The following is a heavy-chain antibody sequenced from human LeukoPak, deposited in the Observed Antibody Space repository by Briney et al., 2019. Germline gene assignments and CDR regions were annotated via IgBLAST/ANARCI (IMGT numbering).Heavy chain of an antibody. CDR2: ISTDGSNK. J-gene: IGHJ4*02. CDR1: GFTFSSCA. CDR3: AKDGGATVAGSTDY. V-gene: IGHV3-30-3*01. D-gene: IGHD6-19*01. Sequence: PGGSLRLSCAASGFTFSSCAMHWARRAPGKGLEWVAVISTDGSNKFYANSVKGRFTISRDNSKNTLYLQMNSLRAEDTALYYCAKDGGATVAGSTDYWGQGTLVTVSS.